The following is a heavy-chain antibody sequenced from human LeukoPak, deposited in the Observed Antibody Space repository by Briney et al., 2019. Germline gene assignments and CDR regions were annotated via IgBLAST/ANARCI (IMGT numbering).Heavy chain of an antibody. V-gene: IGHV4-4*07. CDR1: GGSISSYY. J-gene: IGHJ3*02. D-gene: IGHD3-3*01. CDR2: IYTSGST. Sequence: SETLSLTCTVSGGSISSYYWSWIRQPAGKGLEWIGRIYTSGSTTYNPSLKSRVTMSVDTSKNQFSLKLNSVTAADTAVYYCASETKSGPRAFDIWGQGTMVTVSS. CDR3: ASETKSGPRAFDI.